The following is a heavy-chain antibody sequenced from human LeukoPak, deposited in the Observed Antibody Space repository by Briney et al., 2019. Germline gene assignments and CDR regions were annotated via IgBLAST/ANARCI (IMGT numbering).Heavy chain of an antibody. D-gene: IGHD2-2*01. Sequence: GGSLRLSCAASGFTFSSYSMNWVRQAPGKGLEWVSSISSSSSYIYYADSVKGRFTISRDNAKNSLYLQMNSLRAEDTAVYYCARVELGHCSSTSCSRAQDYWGQGTLVTVSS. V-gene: IGHV3-21*01. CDR1: GFTFSSYS. J-gene: IGHJ4*02. CDR3: ARVELGHCSSTSCSRAQDY. CDR2: ISSSSSYI.